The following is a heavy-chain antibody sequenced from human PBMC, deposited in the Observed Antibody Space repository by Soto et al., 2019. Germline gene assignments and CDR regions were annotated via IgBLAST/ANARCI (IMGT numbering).Heavy chain of an antibody. J-gene: IGHJ6*02. Sequence: PGGSLRLSCAASGFTFSSYATHWVRQAPGKGLEWVAVISYDGSNKYYADSVKGRFTISRDNSKNTLYLQMNSLRAEDTAVYYCARDLGQYDFWSGYYTGTTGFGVWGQGTTVTVSS. D-gene: IGHD3-3*01. CDR2: ISYDGSNK. CDR1: GFTFSSYA. V-gene: IGHV3-30-3*01. CDR3: ARDLGQYDFWSGYYTGTTGFGV.